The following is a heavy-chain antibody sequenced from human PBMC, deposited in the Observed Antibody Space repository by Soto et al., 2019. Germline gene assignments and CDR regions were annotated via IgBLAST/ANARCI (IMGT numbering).Heavy chain of an antibody. CDR3: AKDYCYSSGYYPPALLFEY. Sequence: QVQLVQSGAEVKKPGASVKVSCKASGYTFTSYAMHWVRQAPGQRLEWMGWINAGNGNTKYSQKFQGRVTITRDTSASTAYMDLSSLRYEDTAVYYCAKDYCYSSGYYPPALLFEYWGQGTLVTVSS. CDR2: INAGNGNT. J-gene: IGHJ4*02. CDR1: GYTFTSYA. D-gene: IGHD3-22*01. V-gene: IGHV1-3*01.